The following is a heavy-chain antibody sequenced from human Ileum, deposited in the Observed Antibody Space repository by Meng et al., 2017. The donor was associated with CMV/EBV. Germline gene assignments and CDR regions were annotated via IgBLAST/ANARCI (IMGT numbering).Heavy chain of an antibody. V-gene: IGHV3-53*01. Sequence: VPRLESGGALIQPWGSRGLSCAASGFTVSSYFMSWGRQAPGKGLEWVSIIYVSGDAYYAESVKGRFTISRDNSKNTLYLQMNSLRAGDTAVYYCARAAAPNNLDDWGQGTLVTVSS. D-gene: IGHD6-6*01. CDR1: GFTVSSYF. CDR3: ARAAAPNNLDD. J-gene: IGHJ4*02. CDR2: IYVSGDA.